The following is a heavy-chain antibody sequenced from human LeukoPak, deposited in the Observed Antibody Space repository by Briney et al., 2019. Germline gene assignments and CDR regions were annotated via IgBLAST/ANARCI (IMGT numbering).Heavy chain of an antibody. CDR3: ARVRYYYDSSGYYDRYYFDY. D-gene: IGHD3-22*01. V-gene: IGHV1-69*05. Sequence: SVKVSCKASGGTLSSYAISWVRLAPGQGLEWMGRIIPIFGTANYAQKFQGRVTITTDESTSTAYMELSSLRSEDTAVYYCARVRYYYDSSGYYDRYYFDYWGQGTLVTVSS. CDR2: IIPIFGTA. CDR1: GGTLSSYA. J-gene: IGHJ4*02.